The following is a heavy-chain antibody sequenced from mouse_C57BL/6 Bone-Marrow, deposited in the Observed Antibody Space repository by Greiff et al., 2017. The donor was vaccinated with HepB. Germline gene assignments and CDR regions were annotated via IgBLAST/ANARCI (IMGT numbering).Heavy chain of an antibody. CDR1: GYAFTNYL. CDR3: AREAAIYYGYSWFAY. CDR2: INPGSGGT. D-gene: IGHD2-2*01. V-gene: IGHV1-54*01. J-gene: IGHJ3*01. Sequence: VQLVESGAELVRPGTSVKVSCKASGYAFTNYLIEWVKQRPGQGLEWIGVINPGSGGTNYNEKFKGKATLTADKSSSTAYMQLSSLTSEDSAVYFCAREAAIYYGYSWFAYWGQGTLVTVSA.